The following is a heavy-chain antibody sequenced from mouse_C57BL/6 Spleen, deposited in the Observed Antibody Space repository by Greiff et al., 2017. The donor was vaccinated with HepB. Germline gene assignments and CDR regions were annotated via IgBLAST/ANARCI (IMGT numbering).Heavy chain of an antibody. Sequence: VQLQQSVAELVRPGASVKLSCTASGFNIKNTYMHWVKQSPEQGLEWIGRIDPANGNTKYAPKFQRKATITPDPSSTTAYLQLSSLTSEDTAIYYCARDGDCVGYFDYWGQGTTLTVSS. CDR1: GFNIKNTY. CDR2: IDPANGNT. J-gene: IGHJ2*01. V-gene: IGHV14-3*01. D-gene: IGHD2-13*01. CDR3: ARDGDCVGYFDY.